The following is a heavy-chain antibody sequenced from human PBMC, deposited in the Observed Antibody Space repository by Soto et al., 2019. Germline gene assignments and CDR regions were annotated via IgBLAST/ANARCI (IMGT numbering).Heavy chain of an antibody. CDR2: INPSGGST. Sequence: QVQLVQSGAEVKKPGASVKVSCKASGYTFTSYYMHWVRQAPGQGLEWMGIINPSGGSTSYAQKFQGRVPMTMYTSTSTVYMELSSLRSEDTAVYYCARGLVLLWFGELSGSGSWFDPWGQGTLVTVSS. D-gene: IGHD3-10*01. CDR3: ARGLVLLWFGELSGSGSWFDP. CDR1: GYTFTSYY. V-gene: IGHV1-46*03. J-gene: IGHJ5*02.